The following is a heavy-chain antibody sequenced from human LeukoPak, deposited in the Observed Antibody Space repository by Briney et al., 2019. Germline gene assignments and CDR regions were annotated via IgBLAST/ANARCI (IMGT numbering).Heavy chain of an antibody. CDR3: ARDYSPPGSGYYNWFDP. CDR1: GGSISSHY. V-gene: IGHV4-59*11. D-gene: IGHD3-22*01. CDR2: IYYSGST. Sequence: SETLSLTCTVSGGSISSHYWSWIRQPPGKGLEWVGYIYYSGSTNYNPSLKSRVTISVDTSKNQFSLKLSSVTAADTAVYYCARDYSPPGSGYYNWFDPWGQGTLVIVSS. J-gene: IGHJ5*02.